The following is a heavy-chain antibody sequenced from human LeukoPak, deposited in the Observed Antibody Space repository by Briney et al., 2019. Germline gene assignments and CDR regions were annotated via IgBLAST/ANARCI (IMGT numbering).Heavy chain of an antibody. CDR2: ISGSGGST. J-gene: IGHJ4*02. CDR1: GFTFSSYA. CDR3: AKGIIEYSRQPSPFDY. Sequence: HPGGSLRLSCAASGFTFSSYAMSWVRQAPGKGLEWVSAISGSGGSTYYADSVKGRFTISRDNSKNTLYLQMNSLRAEDTAVYYCAKGIIEYSRQPSPFDYWGQGTLVTVSS. V-gene: IGHV3-23*01. D-gene: IGHD6-6*01.